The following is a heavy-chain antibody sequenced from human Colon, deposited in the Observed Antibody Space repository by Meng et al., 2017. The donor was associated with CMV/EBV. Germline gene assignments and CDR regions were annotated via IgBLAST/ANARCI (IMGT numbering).Heavy chain of an antibody. Sequence: GSLRLSCTVSGGFIDISSFFWGWIRQPPGQGLEWIGSIFYSGSADYNPSLKSRVSISVDTSKNQFSLNLNSVTATDTAVYYCARQVSAYYYDTSGYIDSWGQGTLVTVSS. CDR1: GGFIDISSFF. D-gene: IGHD3-22*01. CDR2: IFYSGSA. J-gene: IGHJ4*02. V-gene: IGHV4-39*01. CDR3: ARQVSAYYYDTSGYIDS.